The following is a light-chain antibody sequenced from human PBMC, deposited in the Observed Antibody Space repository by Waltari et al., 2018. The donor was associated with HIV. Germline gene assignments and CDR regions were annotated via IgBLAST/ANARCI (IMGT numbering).Light chain of an antibody. V-gene: IGKV4-1*01. CDR2: WAS. CDR3: QQYYSTPHT. Sequence: DIVMSQSPASLAVSLGERATINCKSSQSVLFSSNNKNYLAWYQQKPGEPPKLLIYWASTREFGVPDRFSGSGSGTDFTLTISSLQAEDVAVYYCQQYYSTPHTFGQGTKLEIK. J-gene: IGKJ2*01. CDR1: QSVLFSSNNKNY.